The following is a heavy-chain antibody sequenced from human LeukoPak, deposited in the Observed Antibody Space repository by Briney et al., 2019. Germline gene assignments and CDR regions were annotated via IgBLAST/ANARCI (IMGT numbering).Heavy chain of an antibody. Sequence: SVKVSCKASGGTFSSYAISWVRQAPGQGLEWMGGIIPIFGTANYAQKFQGRVTITADESTSTAYMELSSPRSEDTAVYYCARERDYYDSSGYYYSHSEYFQHWGQGTLVTVSS. CDR1: GGTFSSYA. CDR3: ARERDYYDSSGYYYSHSEYFQH. D-gene: IGHD3-22*01. V-gene: IGHV1-69*13. J-gene: IGHJ1*01. CDR2: IIPIFGTA.